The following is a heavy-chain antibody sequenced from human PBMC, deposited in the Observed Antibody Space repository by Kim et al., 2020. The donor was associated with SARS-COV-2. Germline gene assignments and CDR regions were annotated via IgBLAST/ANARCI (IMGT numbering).Heavy chain of an antibody. D-gene: IGHD2-2*01. Sequence: GGSLRLSCAASGSTFSDYYMSWIRQAPGKGLEWVSYISSSGSTIYYADSVKGRFTISRDNAKNSLYLQMNSLRAEDTAVYYCARDRGCSSTSCYVDWFDPWGQGTLVTVSS. CDR1: GSTFSDYY. V-gene: IGHV3-11*04. CDR2: ISSSGSTI. J-gene: IGHJ5*02. CDR3: ARDRGCSSTSCYVDWFDP.